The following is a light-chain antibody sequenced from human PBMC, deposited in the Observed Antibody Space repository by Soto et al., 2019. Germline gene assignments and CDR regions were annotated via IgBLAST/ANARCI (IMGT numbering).Light chain of an antibody. CDR2: ENN. CDR3: GTLDSSLSAVV. CDR1: SSNVGFNY. V-gene: IGLV1-51*02. J-gene: IGLJ2*01. Sequence: QSVLTQPPSVSAAPGQKVTISCSGTSSNVGFNYVSWYQQLPGTAPKLLIYENNKRPSGIPDRFSGSKSGTSATLGITGLQTGDEADYHCGTLDSSLSAVVFGGGTKVTVL.